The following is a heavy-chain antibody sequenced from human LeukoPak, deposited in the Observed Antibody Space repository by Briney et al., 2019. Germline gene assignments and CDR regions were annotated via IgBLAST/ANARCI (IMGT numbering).Heavy chain of an antibody. CDR3: ARGSMGWSGRTYYYYMDV. D-gene: IGHD3-3*01. Sequence: GGSLRLSCAASGFTFSSNYMSWVRQAPGKGLEWVSVIYSGGSTYYADSVKGRFTISRDNSKNTLYLQMNSLRAEDTAVYYCARGSMGWSGRTYYYYMDVWGKGTTVTVSS. CDR1: GFTFSSNY. CDR2: IYSGGST. V-gene: IGHV3-53*01. J-gene: IGHJ6*03.